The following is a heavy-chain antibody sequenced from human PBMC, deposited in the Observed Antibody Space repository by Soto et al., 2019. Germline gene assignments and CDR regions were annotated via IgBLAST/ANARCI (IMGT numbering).Heavy chain of an antibody. Sequence: QVQLVESGGGVVQPGRSLRLSCAASGFTFSSYAMHWVRQAPGKGLEWVAVISYDGSNKYYADSVKGRFTISRDISKNTRYLQMNSVRAEDTAVYYCAKAPMTMFGVFHDNWFDPWGQGTLVTACS. CDR2: ISYDGSNK. CDR3: AKAPMTMFGVFHDNWFDP. CDR1: GFTFSSYA. J-gene: IGHJ5*02. V-gene: IGHV3-30-3*01. D-gene: IGHD3-3*01.